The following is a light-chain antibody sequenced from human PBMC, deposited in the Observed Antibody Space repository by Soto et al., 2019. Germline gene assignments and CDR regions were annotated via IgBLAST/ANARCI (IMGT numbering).Light chain of an antibody. CDR2: DAS. J-gene: IGKJ4*01. CDR3: QQDDNLPLT. V-gene: IGKV1-33*01. Sequence: DIQMTQSPSSLSASVGDRVTITCQASQDISSSLNWYQQKPGKAPKLLIYDASNLQTGGPSRFSGSGSGTDFTFTIRSLQPEDIATYYCQQDDNLPLTFGGGTKVEIK. CDR1: QDISSS.